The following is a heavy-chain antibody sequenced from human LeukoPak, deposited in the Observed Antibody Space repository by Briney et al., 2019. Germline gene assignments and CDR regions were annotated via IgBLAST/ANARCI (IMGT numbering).Heavy chain of an antibody. CDR3: ARDEGMATIRWFDP. Sequence: PGRSLRLSCAASGFTFSSYAMHWVRQAPGKGLEWVAVISYDGSNKYYADSVKGRFTISRDNSKNTLYLQMNRLRAEDTAVYYCARDEGMATIRWFDPWGQGTLVTVSS. CDR2: ISYDGSNK. V-gene: IGHV3-30-3*01. D-gene: IGHD5-24*01. J-gene: IGHJ5*02. CDR1: GFTFSSYA.